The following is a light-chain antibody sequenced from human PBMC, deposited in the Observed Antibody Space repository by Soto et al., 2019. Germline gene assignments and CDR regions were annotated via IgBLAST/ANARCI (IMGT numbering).Light chain of an antibody. CDR2: DAP. Sequence: DIQMTQSPSSLSASVGDRVTMTCPASQNINTYLNWYQQRPGQAPKLLIYDAPILEPGVPSRFSGSGAGTESTFAIDSLQPKDIATYYCQQYDYRALNFGGGTKVE. CDR3: QQYDYRALN. J-gene: IGKJ4*01. CDR1: QNINTY. V-gene: IGKV1-33*01.